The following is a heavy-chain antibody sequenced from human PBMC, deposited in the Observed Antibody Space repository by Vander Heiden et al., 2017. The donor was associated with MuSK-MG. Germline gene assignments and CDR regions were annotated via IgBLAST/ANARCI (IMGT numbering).Heavy chain of an antibody. D-gene: IGHD1-1*01. CDR2: ISGTGSA. J-gene: IGHJ6*02. CDR1: GFIFSNNA. CDR3: AKLRGTTYYHYYGMDV. Sequence: EVQLLESGGDLAQPGGSLRLSCAASGFIFSNNAMNWVRQAPGMGLEWVSGISGTGSAYYADSVKGRFTISRDNSKKTLYLQMNSLRAEDTAVYYCAKLRGTTYYHYYGMDVWGQGTTVTVSS. V-gene: IGHV3-23*01.